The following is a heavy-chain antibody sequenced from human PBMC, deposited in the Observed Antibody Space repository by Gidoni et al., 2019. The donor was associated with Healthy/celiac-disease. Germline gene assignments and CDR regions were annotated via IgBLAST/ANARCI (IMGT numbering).Heavy chain of an antibody. CDR3: ARDVGYCSGGSCYSGVYNWFDP. J-gene: IGHJ5*02. CDR2: INTNTGTP. CDR1: GYPFTSYA. V-gene: IGHV7-4-1*02. D-gene: IGHD2-15*01. Sequence: QVQLVQSGSELKKPGASVKVSCTASGYPFTSYAMNWVRQAPGQGREWMGWINTNTGTPTYAQGFTGRFVFSLDTSVSTAYLQISSLKAEDTAVYYCARDVGYCSGGSCYSGVYNWFDPWGQGTLVTVSS.